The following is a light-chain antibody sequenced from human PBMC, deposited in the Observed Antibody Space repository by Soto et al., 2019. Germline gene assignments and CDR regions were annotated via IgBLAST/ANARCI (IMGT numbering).Light chain of an antibody. V-gene: IGLV2-8*01. CDR3: CSYAGSNNYV. J-gene: IGLJ1*01. Sequence: QSALTQPTSASGSPGQSVSISCTGTSSDVGGYNYVSWYQQHPGKAPKLMIYEVNKRPSGVPDRFFGSKSGNTASLTVSGLQAEDEADYFCCSYAGSNNYVFGTGTKVTVL. CDR2: EVN. CDR1: SSDVGGYNY.